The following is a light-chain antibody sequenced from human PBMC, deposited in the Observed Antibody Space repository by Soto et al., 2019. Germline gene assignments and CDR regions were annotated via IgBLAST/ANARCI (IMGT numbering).Light chain of an antibody. CDR1: QSVNAN. V-gene: IGKV3-15*01. Sequence: EVVMTQSPATLSVSPGERATLSCRASQSVNANLAWYQQKPGQAPRLLIHGASNRATGIPARFSGSGFGTEFIXPITSXXSEDFAVYYCQQYNTWLWTFGQGTKVEI. CDR3: QQYNTWLWT. CDR2: GAS. J-gene: IGKJ1*01.